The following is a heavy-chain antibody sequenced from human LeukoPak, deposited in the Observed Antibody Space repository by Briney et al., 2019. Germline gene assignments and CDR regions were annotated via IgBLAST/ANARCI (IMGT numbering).Heavy chain of an antibody. J-gene: IGHJ3*02. D-gene: IGHD2-2*01. Sequence: GGSLRLSCAASGFTFSSYSMNWVRQAPGKGLVWVSRINSDGSSTSYADSVKGRFTISRDNAKNTLYLQMNSLRAEDTAVYYCARDPELVPAAPFADAFDIWGQGTMVTVSS. CDR1: GFTFSSYS. CDR2: INSDGSST. V-gene: IGHV3-74*01. CDR3: ARDPELVPAAPFADAFDI.